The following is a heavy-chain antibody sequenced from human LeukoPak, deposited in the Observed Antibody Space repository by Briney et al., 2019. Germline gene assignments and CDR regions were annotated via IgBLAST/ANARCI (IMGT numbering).Heavy chain of an antibody. D-gene: IGHD4-23*01. V-gene: IGHV1-2*02. CDR1: GYTFTGYY. CDR3: ARDRAGYGGNSGGY. Sequence: ASVKVSCKASGYTFTGYYIHWVRQAPGQGLEWMGWINPNSGGTKYAQKFQGRVSVTRDTSISTVYMELSRLTYDDTAVYYCARDRAGYGGNSGGYWGQGTLVTVSS. J-gene: IGHJ4*02. CDR2: INPNSGGT.